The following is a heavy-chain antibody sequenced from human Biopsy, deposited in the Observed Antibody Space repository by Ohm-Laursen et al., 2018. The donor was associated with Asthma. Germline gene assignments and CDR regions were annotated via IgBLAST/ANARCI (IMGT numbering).Heavy chain of an antibody. CDR2: MYHRGTP. CDR3: ARGVVYGGDSYAEYFQH. J-gene: IGHJ1*01. V-gene: IGHV4/OR15-8*01. Sequence: SETLSLTWGVSGDSISSENWWTWVRQPPGKGLEWIGEMYHRGTPKYNPSLKSRVTISVDTSKNQFFLRLSSVTAADTAVYYCARGVVYGGDSYAEYFQHWGQGTLVTVSS. CDR1: GDSISSENW. D-gene: IGHD4-23*01.